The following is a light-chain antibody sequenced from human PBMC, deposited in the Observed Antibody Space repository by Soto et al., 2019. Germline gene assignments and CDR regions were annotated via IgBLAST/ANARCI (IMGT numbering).Light chain of an antibody. CDR1: QSVSNSY. CDR2: GAS. V-gene: IGKV3-20*01. J-gene: IGKJ1*01. CDR3: QQYGSSPRT. Sequence: EIVLTQSPGTLSLSPGERGTLSCRASQSVSNSYLAWYQQKPGQAPRLLIYGASSRATGIPDRFSGSGSGTYFTLTISILEPEDFAVYYCQQYGSSPRTFGQGTKVEIK.